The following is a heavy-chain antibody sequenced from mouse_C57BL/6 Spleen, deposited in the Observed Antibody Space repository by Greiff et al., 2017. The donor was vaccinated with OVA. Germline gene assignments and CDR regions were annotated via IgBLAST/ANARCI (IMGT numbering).Heavy chain of an antibody. CDR2: IDPNSGGT. CDR1: GYTFTSFW. Sequence: QVQLKQPGAELVKPGASVKLSCKASGYTFTSFWMHWVKQRPGRGLEWIGRIDPNSGGTKYNEKFKSKATLTVDKPSSTAYMQLSSLTSEDSAVYYCARWGYYSNYVGYAMDYWGQGTSVTVSS. D-gene: IGHD2-5*01. V-gene: IGHV1-72*01. CDR3: ARWGYYSNYVGYAMDY. J-gene: IGHJ4*01.